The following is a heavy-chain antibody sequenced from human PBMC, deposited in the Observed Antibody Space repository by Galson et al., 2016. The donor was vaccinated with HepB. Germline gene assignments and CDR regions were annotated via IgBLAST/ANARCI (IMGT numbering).Heavy chain of an antibody. V-gene: IGHV3-21*01. Sequence: SLRLSCAASNFAFSASSMHWVRQAPGKGLEWVSSISSNSDYIYYIDSVKGRFTVSRDNAQNSLFLQVLSLRAEDTALYYCARDPYGGGAFDIWGRGTMVTVSS. J-gene: IGHJ3*02. CDR2: ISSNSDYI. CDR1: NFAFSASS. CDR3: ARDPYGGGAFDI. D-gene: IGHD3-16*01.